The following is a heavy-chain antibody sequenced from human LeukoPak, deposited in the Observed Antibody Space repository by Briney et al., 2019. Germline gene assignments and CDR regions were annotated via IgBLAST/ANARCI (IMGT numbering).Heavy chain of an antibody. D-gene: IGHD6-19*01. CDR3: AREEWLGYFDY. V-gene: IGHV4-61*01. J-gene: IGHJ4*02. Sequence: SEALSLTCTVSGGSVSSGSYYWSWIRQPPGKGLGWIGYIYYSGSTNYNPSLKSRVTISVDTSKNQFSLKLSSVTAADTAVYYCAREEWLGYFDYWGQGTLVTVSS. CDR2: IYYSGST. CDR1: GGSVSSGSYY.